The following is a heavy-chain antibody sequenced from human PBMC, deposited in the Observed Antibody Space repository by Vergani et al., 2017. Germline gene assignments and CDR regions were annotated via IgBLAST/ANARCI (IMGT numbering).Heavy chain of an antibody. V-gene: IGHV3-74*03. CDR1: GFSFNTYW. Sequence: EVQLVESGGGSVQSGGSLRLSCVASGFSFNTYWMHWVRQVPGKGLMWVARIDEYGNRATYGDFETGRFTISRDNAKNTVFLQMNNLRADDAAVYYCARDGEGPNYYDSSGPFDYWGQGTLVTVSS. CDR2: IDEYGNRA. D-gene: IGHD3-22*01. CDR3: ARDGEGPNYYDSSGPFDY. J-gene: IGHJ4*02.